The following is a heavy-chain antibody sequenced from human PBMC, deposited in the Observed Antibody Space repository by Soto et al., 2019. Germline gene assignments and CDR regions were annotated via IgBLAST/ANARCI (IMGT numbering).Heavy chain of an antibody. CDR2: IYYSGNT. J-gene: IGHJ4*02. Sequence: QVQLQESGPGLVKPSQTLSLTCTVSGGSTSSDNYWGWIRQPPGKGREGIGHIYYSGNTDYNPSLKSRLAISIDTSKNQFSLKLSSVTAADTAVYFCAREGGESSDGLYYFDSWGQGSLVTVSS. CDR1: GGSTSSDNY. D-gene: IGHD3-16*01. CDR3: AREGGESSDGLYYFDS. V-gene: IGHV4-30-4*01.